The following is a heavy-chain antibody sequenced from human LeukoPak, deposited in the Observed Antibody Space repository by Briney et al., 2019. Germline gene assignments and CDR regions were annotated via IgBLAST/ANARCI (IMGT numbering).Heavy chain of an antibody. D-gene: IGHD2-15*01. CDR1: GFIFSAYS. Sequence: PGGSLRLSCAASGFIFSAYSMNWVRQAPGKGLEWVSAISGSGGSTYYADSVKGRFTISRDNSKNTLYPQMNSLRAEDTAVYYCAKEPDPRVVRSGGGAFDIWGQGTMVTVSS. CDR2: ISGSGGST. CDR3: AKEPDPRVVRSGGGAFDI. J-gene: IGHJ3*02. V-gene: IGHV3-23*01.